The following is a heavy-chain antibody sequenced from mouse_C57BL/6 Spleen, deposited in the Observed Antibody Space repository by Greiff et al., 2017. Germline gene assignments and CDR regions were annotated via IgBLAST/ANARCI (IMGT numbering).Heavy chain of an antibody. V-gene: IGHV1-75*01. J-gene: IGHJ3*01. Sequence: VQLQQSGPELVKPGASVKISCKASGYTFTDYYINWVKQRPGQGLEWIGWIFPGSGSTYYNEKFKGKATLTVDKSSSTAYMLLSSLTSEDSAVYFCARDDGSSPAWFAYWGQGTLVTVSA. D-gene: IGHD1-1*01. CDR3: ARDDGSSPAWFAY. CDR2: IFPGSGST. CDR1: GYTFTDYY.